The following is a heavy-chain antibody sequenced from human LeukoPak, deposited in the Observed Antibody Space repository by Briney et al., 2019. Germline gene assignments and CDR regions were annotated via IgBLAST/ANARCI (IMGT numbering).Heavy chain of an antibody. CDR1: GGSISSYY. CDR3: ARTAEAHSWLTRFYSYYMDV. D-gene: IGHD6-13*01. Sequence: PSETLSLTCTVSGGSISSYYWSWIRQPPGKGLEWIGYIYYSGSTNYNPSLTSRVTISVDTSKNQFSLRLSSVTAADTAVYYCARTAEAHSWLTRFYSYYMDVWGKGTTVTVSS. CDR2: IYYSGST. J-gene: IGHJ6*03. V-gene: IGHV4-59*01.